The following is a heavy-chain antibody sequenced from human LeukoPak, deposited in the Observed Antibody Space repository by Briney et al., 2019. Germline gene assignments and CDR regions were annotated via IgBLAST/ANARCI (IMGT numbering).Heavy chain of an antibody. CDR2: ISGSGGST. CDR1: GFTFSSYA. J-gene: IGHJ4*02. CDR3: ARLLNYYASSGSDY. D-gene: IGHD3-22*01. V-gene: IGHV3-23*01. Sequence: GGSRRLSCAASGFTFSSYAISWVGEAPGKGLEWVSAISGSGGSTYYADSVKGRFTISRDNARNSVSLQMNSLRAEDTAVYYCARLLNYYASSGSDYWGQGTLVTVSS.